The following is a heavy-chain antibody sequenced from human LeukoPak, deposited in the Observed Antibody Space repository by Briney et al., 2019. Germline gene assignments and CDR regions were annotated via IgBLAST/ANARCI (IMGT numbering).Heavy chain of an antibody. CDR1: GCTLSSYW. V-gene: IGHV3-74*01. CDR3: AREGIEAAAGSYYYYGMDV. D-gene: IGHD6-13*01. J-gene: IGHJ6*02. CDR2: INSDGSST. Sequence: PGGSLRLSCAASGCTLSSYWMHWVRQVPGKGLVWVSRINSDGSSTSYADSVKGRFTISRDNVKNTLYLQMNSLRAEDTAVYYCAREGIEAAAGSYYYYGMDVWGQGTTVTVSS.